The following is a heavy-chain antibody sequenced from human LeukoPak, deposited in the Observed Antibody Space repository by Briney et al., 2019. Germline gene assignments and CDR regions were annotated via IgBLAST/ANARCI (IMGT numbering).Heavy chain of an antibody. V-gene: IGHV4-38-2*01. D-gene: IGHD5-12*01. Sequence: KPSETLSLTCAVSGYSISSGYYWGWIRQPPGKGLEWIGSIYHSGSTYYNPSLKSRVTISVDTSKNQFSLKLSSVTAADTAVYYCARVGGYAIDYWGQGTLVTVSS. J-gene: IGHJ4*02. CDR1: GYSISSGYY. CDR2: IYHSGST. CDR3: ARVGGYAIDY.